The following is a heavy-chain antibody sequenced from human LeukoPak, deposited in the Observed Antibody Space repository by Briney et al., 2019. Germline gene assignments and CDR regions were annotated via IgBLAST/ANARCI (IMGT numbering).Heavy chain of an antibody. CDR2: INPSGGST. CDR1: GYTFTSYY. D-gene: IGHD3-3*01. J-gene: IGHJ4*02. V-gene: IGHV1-46*01. Sequence: ASVKVSCKASGYTFTSYYMHWVRQAPGQGLEWMGIINPSGGSTSYAQKFQGRVTMTRDTSTSTVYMELSSLRSEDTAVYYCAKDLYGFGVVTWVFDHWGQGTLVTVS. CDR3: AKDLYGFGVVTWVFDH.